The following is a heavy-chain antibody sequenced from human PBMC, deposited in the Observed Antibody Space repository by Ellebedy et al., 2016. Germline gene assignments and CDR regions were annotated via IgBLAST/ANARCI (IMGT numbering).Heavy chain of an antibody. D-gene: IGHD4-23*01. J-gene: IGHJ6*02. V-gene: IGHV2-5*02. CDR2: IYWDNDK. Sequence: SGPTLVKPTQTLTLTCTFSGVSLTTSGVGVGWIRQPPGKALEWLAFIYWDNDKHYNPALKSRLTITKDTSKNQVVLIMANMDPVDTATYYCAHKDGGSYSGMDVWGQGTTVTVSS. CDR3: AHKDGGSYSGMDV. CDR1: GVSLTTSGVG.